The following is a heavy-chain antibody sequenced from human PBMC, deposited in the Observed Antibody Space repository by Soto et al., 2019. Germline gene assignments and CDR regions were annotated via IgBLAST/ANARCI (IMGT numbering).Heavy chain of an antibody. CDR1: GYTFTDNY. CDR3: GRRSLETRDWFDP. D-gene: IGHD3-3*01. CDR2: INPDTGGT. V-gene: IGHV1-2*02. J-gene: IGHJ5*02. Sequence: ASVKVSCKASGYTFTDNYVHWVRQAPGQGLEWMGWINPDTGGTKYAQKFQGRVTMTRATSISTAYMELSRLRSDDTAVYYCGRRSLETRDWFDPWGQGTLVTVS.